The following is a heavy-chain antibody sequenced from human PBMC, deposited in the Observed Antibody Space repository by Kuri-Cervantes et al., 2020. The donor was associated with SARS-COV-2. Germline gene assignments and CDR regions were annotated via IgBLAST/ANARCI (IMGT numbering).Heavy chain of an antibody. CDR3: ARGHIGVVPSPFLGLGPHSYYYHMDV. CDR2: INHSGGT. D-gene: IGHD2-2*01. V-gene: IGHV4-39*07. CDR1: GGSISSSVYS. Sequence: GSLRLSCTVSGGSISSSVYSWSWIRQPPGKGLEWIGEINHSGGTKYKASLKGRVSISVDASKNQISLKLTSATAADAAVYYCARGHIGVVPSPFLGLGPHSYYYHMDVWGQGTTVTVSS. J-gene: IGHJ6*02.